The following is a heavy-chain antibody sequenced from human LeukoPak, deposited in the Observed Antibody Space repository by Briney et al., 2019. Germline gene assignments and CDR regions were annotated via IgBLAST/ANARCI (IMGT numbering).Heavy chain of an antibody. J-gene: IGHJ4*02. Sequence: EASVKVFCKASGGTFSSYAISWVRQAPGQGLEWMGGIIPIFGTANYAQKFQGRVTITADESTSTAYMELSSLRSEDTAVYYCASVDTAMATDYWGQGTLVTVSS. D-gene: IGHD5-18*01. CDR2: IIPIFGTA. CDR1: GGTFSSYA. CDR3: ASVDTAMATDY. V-gene: IGHV1-69*13.